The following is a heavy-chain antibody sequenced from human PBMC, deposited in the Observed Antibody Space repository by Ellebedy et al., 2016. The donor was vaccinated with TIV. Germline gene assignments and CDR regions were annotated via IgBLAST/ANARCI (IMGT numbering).Heavy chain of an antibody. CDR3: ARGDYGDYDGGY. D-gene: IGHD4-17*01. CDR2: IKQDGSEG. V-gene: IGHV3-7*03. J-gene: IGHJ4*02. CDR1: GFTFKNYW. Sequence: PGGSLRLSCAASGFTFKNYWMTWIRQAPGKGLEWVANIKQDGSEGYYVDSVKGRFTVSRDNAKNSLSLQMNSLRAEDTAVYYCARGDYGDYDGGYWGQGTLVTVSS.